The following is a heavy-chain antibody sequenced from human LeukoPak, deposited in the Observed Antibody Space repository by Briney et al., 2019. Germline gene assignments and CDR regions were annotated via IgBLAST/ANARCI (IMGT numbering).Heavy chain of an antibody. J-gene: IGHJ5*02. CDR3: ARQLPPPDYGDYVWFDP. D-gene: IGHD4-17*01. Sequence: SETLSLTCTVSGGSISSYYWSWIRQPPGKGLEWIGYIYYSGSTNYTPSLKSRVTISVDTSKNQFSLKLSSVTAADTAVYYCARQLPPPDYGDYVWFDPWGQGTLVTVSS. CDR1: GGSISSYY. V-gene: IGHV4-59*08. CDR2: IYYSGST.